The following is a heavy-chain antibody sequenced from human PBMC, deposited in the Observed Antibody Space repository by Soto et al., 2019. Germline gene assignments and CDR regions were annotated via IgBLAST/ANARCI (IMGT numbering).Heavy chain of an antibody. Sequence: SETLSLTCTVSGGSISSGGYYWTWIRQHPGKGLEWIGYIYYSGSTYYNPSLKSRVTISVDTSKNQFSLKLSSVTAADPAVYYCARDKYHYGSGKDGMDVWGQGTTVTVSS. CDR1: GGSISSGGYY. CDR2: IYYSGST. CDR3: ARDKYHYGSGKDGMDV. V-gene: IGHV4-31*03. D-gene: IGHD3-10*01. J-gene: IGHJ6*02.